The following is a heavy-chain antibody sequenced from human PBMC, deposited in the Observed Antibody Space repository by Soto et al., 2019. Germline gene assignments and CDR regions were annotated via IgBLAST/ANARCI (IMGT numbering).Heavy chain of an antibody. CDR1: GYTFTSYY. CDR3: AIVTVAAYFDF. V-gene: IGHV1-46*01. D-gene: IGHD6-13*01. CDR2: IHPSGGNT. Sequence: ASVKVSCKASGYTFTSYYLHWVRQAPGQGLEWMGIIHPSGGNTDYAQKFQGRVTMTRDTSTSTAYMELSSLRSEDTAVYYCAIVTVAAYFDFWGQGTLVTVSS. J-gene: IGHJ4*02.